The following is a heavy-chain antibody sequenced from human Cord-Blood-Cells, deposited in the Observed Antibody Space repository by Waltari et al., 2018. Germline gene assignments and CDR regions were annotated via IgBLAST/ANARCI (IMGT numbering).Heavy chain of an antibody. J-gene: IGHJ5*02. CDR2: SYYSWST. CDR1: GGSISSGDYY. Sequence: QVQLQESGPGLVKPSQTLSLTCTVSGGSISSGDYYWRWIRQPPGKGLEWIGYSYYSWSTYYNPSLKRQVTIVVYTSKNQFSLKLSSVTAADTAVYDWARDRSATVNYYGSGSYFRLFDPWGQGTLVTVSS. CDR3: ARDRSATVNYYGSGSYFRLFDP. D-gene: IGHD3-10*01. V-gene: IGHV4-30-4*01.